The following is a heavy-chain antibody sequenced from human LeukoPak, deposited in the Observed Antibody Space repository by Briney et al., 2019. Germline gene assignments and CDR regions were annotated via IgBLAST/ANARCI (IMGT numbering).Heavy chain of an antibody. Sequence: SETLSLTCAVYGGSFSGYYWSWIRQPPGKGLEWIGEINHSGSTNYNPSLKSRVTISVDTSKNQFSLKLSSVTAADTAVYYCATFPYYYDSSGYSTLNWFDPWGQGTLVTVSS. J-gene: IGHJ5*02. D-gene: IGHD3-22*01. CDR3: ATFPYYYDSSGYSTLNWFDP. CDR2: INHSGST. V-gene: IGHV4-34*01. CDR1: GGSFSGYY.